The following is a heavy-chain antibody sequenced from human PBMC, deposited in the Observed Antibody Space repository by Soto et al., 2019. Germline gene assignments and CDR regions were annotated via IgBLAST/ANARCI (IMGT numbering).Heavy chain of an antibody. D-gene: IGHD2-2*02. CDR3: ALQVVPAAILDFYYYGMDV. Sequence: SETLSLTCTVSGGSISSSSYYWGWIRQPPGKGLEWIGSIYYSGSTYYNPSLKSRVTISVGTSKNQFSLKLSSVTAADTAVYYCALQVVPAAILDFYYYGMDVWGQGTTVTVSS. V-gene: IGHV4-39*01. CDR1: GGSISSSSYY. J-gene: IGHJ6*02. CDR2: IYYSGST.